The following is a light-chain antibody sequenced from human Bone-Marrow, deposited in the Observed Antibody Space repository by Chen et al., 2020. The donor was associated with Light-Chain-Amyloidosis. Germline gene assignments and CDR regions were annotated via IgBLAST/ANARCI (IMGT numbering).Light chain of an antibody. V-gene: IGLV6-57*01. CDR2: EDD. CDR1: SGSIATNY. J-gene: IGLJ3*02. CDR3: ESYQGSSQGV. Sequence: NFMLTQPHSVSESPGKTVIISCTRSSGSIATNYVRWYQQRPVSSPTTVSYEDDQRPSGGPDRFSCSIDRSAYSASLTISGLKSGDEAGYCCESYQGSSQGVFGGGSKLPVL.